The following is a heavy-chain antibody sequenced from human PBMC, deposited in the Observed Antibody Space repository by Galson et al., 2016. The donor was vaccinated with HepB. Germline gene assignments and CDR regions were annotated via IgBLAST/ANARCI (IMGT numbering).Heavy chain of an antibody. V-gene: IGHV4-4*02. J-gene: IGHJ4*02. Sequence: ETLSLTCGVSGGSIRTNHAWPWVRQPPGKGLEWIGEIYQRGSTTYKPSLKSRVTMSVDTPKNQFSLKFKSVTAADTAVYYCVRGGYWTFDYWGQGSLVTVSA. CDR1: GGSIRTNHA. CDR3: VRGGYWTFDY. CDR2: IYQRGST. D-gene: IGHD2-21*01.